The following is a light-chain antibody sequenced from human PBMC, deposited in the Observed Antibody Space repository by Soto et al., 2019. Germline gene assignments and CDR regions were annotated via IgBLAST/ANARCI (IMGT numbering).Light chain of an antibody. V-gene: IGLV1-40*01. J-gene: IGLJ3*02. CDR1: SSNIGAGFD. Sequence: QSVLTQPPSVSGAPGQRVTISCTGSSSNIGAGFDVHWYHQIAGTAPKLLIYGNSNRPSGVPDRFSGSKSGTSASLAINGLQAEYDAHYYCQSYDNSLSGSLVFGGGTQLTVL. CDR3: QSYDNSLSGSLV. CDR2: GNS.